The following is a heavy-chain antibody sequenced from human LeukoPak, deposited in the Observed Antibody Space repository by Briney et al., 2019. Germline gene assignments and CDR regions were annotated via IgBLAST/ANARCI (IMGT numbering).Heavy chain of an antibody. Sequence: ASVKVSCKASGYTFTNYYIHWVRQAPRQGLEWMGIINPNGGSTTYTQRLQGRVTMTRDASTTTASMELSSLRPEDTAVYYCARALITSGGANFDSWGQGTQVTVSS. V-gene: IGHV1-46*04. CDR1: GYTFTNYY. CDR3: ARALITSGGANFDS. J-gene: IGHJ4*02. CDR2: INPNGGST. D-gene: IGHD3-16*01.